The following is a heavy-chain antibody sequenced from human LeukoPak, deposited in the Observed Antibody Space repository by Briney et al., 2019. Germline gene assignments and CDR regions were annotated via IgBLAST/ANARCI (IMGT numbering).Heavy chain of an antibody. CDR1: GGSFSTYY. D-gene: IGHD5-18*01. CDR3: ARGGLDTRRGGYFDY. V-gene: IGHV4-34*01. CDR2: INHSGST. J-gene: IGHJ4*02. Sequence: SETLSLTCAVYGGSFSTYYWNWIRQPPGKGLEWIGEINHSGSTNYNPSLKSRVTISVDTSKNQFSLKLSSVTAADTAVYYCARGGLDTRRGGYFDYWGQGILVTVSS.